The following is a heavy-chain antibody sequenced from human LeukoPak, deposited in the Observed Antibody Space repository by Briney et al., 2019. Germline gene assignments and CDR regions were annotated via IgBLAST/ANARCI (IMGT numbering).Heavy chain of an antibody. J-gene: IGHJ4*02. CDR1: GGTFSSYA. CDR3: ARRSPGDY. CDR2: MNPNSGNT. V-gene: IGHV1-8*03. Sequence: ASVKVSCKASGGTFSSYAISWVRQATGQGLEWMGWMNPNSGNTGYAQKFQGRVTNTRNTSISTAYMELSSLRSEDTAVYYCARRSPGDYWGQGTLVTVSS. D-gene: IGHD3-10*01.